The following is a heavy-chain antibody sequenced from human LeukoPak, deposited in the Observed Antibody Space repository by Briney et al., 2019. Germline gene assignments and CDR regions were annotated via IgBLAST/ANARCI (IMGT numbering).Heavy chain of an antibody. CDR1: GYTVTNYY. CDR3: ARDGSYRHFDF. J-gene: IGHJ4*02. Sequence: ASVKVSCKASGYTVTNYYMHWVRQAPGQALEWMGIINPSSGSTSYAQKFQGSGTLTTDTYTSTVYMELRSLTSDDTAVYYCARDGSYRHFDFWGQGTLVTVSS. CDR2: INPSSGST. V-gene: IGHV1-46*01. D-gene: IGHD1-14*01.